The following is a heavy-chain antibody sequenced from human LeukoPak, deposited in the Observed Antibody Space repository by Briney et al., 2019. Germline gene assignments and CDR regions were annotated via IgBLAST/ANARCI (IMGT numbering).Heavy chain of an antibody. CDR3: AELGITMIGGV. Sequence: GGSLRLSCAASGFIFSRNSMNWVRQAPGKGLEWVSSISSSSSYIYYADSVKGRFTISRDNAKNSLYLQMNSLRAEDTAVYYCAELGITMIGGVWGKGTTVTISS. D-gene: IGHD3-10*02. V-gene: IGHV3-21*01. CDR1: GFIFSRNS. J-gene: IGHJ6*04. CDR2: ISSSSSYI.